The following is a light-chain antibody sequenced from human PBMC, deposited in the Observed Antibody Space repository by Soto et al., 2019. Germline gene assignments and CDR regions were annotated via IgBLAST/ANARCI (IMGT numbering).Light chain of an antibody. J-gene: IGLJ2*01. CDR1: SSDVGGYNY. CDR2: EVS. CDR3: RSYTSSSTHVV. Sequence: QSALTQPASVSGSPGQSITISCTGTSSDVGGYNYVSWYQQHPGKAPKLMIYEVSNRPSGVSNRFPGSKSGNTASLTLSGLHAEDEADYYCRSYTSSSTHVVFGGGTKLSVL. V-gene: IGLV2-14*01.